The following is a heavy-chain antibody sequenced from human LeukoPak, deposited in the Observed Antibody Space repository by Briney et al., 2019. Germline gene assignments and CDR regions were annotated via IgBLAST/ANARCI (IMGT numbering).Heavy chain of an antibody. CDR2: IYYSGST. CDR3: ARPAPRSGYYSGDAFDI. D-gene: IGHD3-22*01. J-gene: IGHJ3*02. CDR1: GGSISSSSYY. Sequence: SETLSLTCTVSGGSISSSSYYWGWIRQPPGKGLEWIGSIYYSGSTYYNPSLKSRVTISVDRSKNQFSLKLSSVTAADTAVYYCARPAPRSGYYSGDAFDIWGQGTMVTVSS. V-gene: IGHV4-39*07.